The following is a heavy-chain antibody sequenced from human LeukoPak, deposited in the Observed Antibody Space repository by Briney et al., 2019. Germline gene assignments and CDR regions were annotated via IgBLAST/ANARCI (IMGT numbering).Heavy chain of an antibody. D-gene: IGHD2-2*02. CDR1: GFTFSSYN. CDR3: ARGAQFCSSASCYIDY. CDR2: MSSSGSYI. J-gene: IGHJ4*02. Sequence: GGSLRLSCAASGFTFSSYNMKWVRQAPGKGLEWVSFMSSSGSYIYYADSVKGRFTISRDNAKNSLYLRMNSLRAEDTAVYYCARGAQFCSSASCYIDYWGQGTLVTVSS. V-gene: IGHV3-21*01.